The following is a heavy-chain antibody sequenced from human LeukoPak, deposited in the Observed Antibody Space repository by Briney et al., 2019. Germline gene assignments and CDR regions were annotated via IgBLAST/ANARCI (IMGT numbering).Heavy chain of an antibody. D-gene: IGHD1-26*01. V-gene: IGHV4-61*02. Sequence: SETLSLTCTVSGGSITNGGYYWSWIRQPAGKGLEWIGRIYSTGNTNYNPSLKSRVTISLDTSKNQFSLKLSSVSAEDTALYYCARERLGGSYYRPVDYWGQGTLVTVSS. J-gene: IGHJ4*02. CDR3: ARERLGGSYYRPVDY. CDR1: GGSITNGGYY. CDR2: IYSTGNT.